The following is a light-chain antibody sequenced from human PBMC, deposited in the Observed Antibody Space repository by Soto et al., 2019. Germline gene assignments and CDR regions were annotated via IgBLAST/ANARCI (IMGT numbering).Light chain of an antibody. Sequence: AIPMTQSPSSLSASVGDRVTITCRASQGIRNDLGWYQQKPGKAPKLLIYAASSLQSGVPSRFIGSGSGTDFTLTISSLQPEDFATYYCLQDYNYPRTFGQGTKLEIK. CDR2: AAS. J-gene: IGKJ2*01. CDR1: QGIRND. CDR3: LQDYNYPRT. V-gene: IGKV1-6*01.